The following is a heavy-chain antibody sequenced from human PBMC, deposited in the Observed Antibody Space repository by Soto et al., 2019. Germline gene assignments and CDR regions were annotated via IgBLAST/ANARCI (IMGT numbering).Heavy chain of an antibody. Sequence: QLQLQESGSGLVKPSQTLSLTCAVSGGSISSGGYSWSWIRQPPGKGLEWIGYIYHSGSTYYNPSLKSPVTISVDRSKNQYPLKLRSVTAADTAVYYCAAGGGLPRYYWGQGTLVTVSS. CDR2: IYHSGST. J-gene: IGHJ4*02. V-gene: IGHV4-30-2*01. CDR1: GGSISSGGYS. CDR3: AAGGGLPRYY. D-gene: IGHD1-26*01.